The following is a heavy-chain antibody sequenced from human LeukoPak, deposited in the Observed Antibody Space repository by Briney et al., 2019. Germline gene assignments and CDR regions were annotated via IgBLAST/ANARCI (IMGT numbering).Heavy chain of an antibody. J-gene: IGHJ3*02. Sequence: SETLSLTCTVSGGSISSGGYYWSWIRQHPGKGLEWIGEINHSGSTNYNPSLKSRVTISVDTSKNQFSLKLSSVTAADTAVYYCAVTTDAFDIWGQGTMVTVSS. D-gene: IGHD1-14*01. CDR3: AVTTDAFDI. CDR2: INHSGST. CDR1: GGSISSGGYY. V-gene: IGHV4-39*07.